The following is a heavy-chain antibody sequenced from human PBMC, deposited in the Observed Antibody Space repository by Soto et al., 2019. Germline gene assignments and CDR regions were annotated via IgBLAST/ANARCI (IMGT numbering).Heavy chain of an antibody. D-gene: IGHD1-26*01. Sequence: QVQLVESGGGVVQPGRSLRLSCAASGFTFSGLGMHWVRQAPGKGLEWVAVIWYDGSNIYYADAVKGRFTISRDNSKDTLYLQMNSLRADDKTVYYCARDGVGHTTFFGYFDYWGQGTLVTVSS. V-gene: IGHV3-33*01. J-gene: IGHJ4*02. CDR2: IWYDGSNI. CDR1: GFTFSGLG. CDR3: ARDGVGHTTFFGYFDY.